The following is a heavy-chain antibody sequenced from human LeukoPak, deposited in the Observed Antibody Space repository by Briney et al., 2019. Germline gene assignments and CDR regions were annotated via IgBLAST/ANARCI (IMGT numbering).Heavy chain of an antibody. CDR2: ICSSSSYI. Sequence: GGSVRLFCAASGFTFSSYSMNGVRQAPGKGREWVSSICSSSSYIYYADSVKGRFTISRDNAKNSLYLQMNSLTAEDTAVYYCARDGDCSSTSCRTDYYYYYGMDLWGKGTTVTVSS. V-gene: IGHV3-21*01. CDR3: ARDGDCSSTSCRTDYYYYYGMDL. D-gene: IGHD2-2*01. J-gene: IGHJ6*04. CDR1: GFTFSSYS.